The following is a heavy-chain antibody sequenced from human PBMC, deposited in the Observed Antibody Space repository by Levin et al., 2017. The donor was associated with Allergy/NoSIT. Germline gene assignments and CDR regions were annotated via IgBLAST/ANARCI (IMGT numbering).Heavy chain of an antibody. V-gene: IGHV6-1*01. D-gene: IGHD6-13*01. CDR1: GDCVSSSSVA. Sequence: SQTLSLTCAISGDCVSSSSVAWNWIRQSPSRGLEWLGRTYYRSKWYNDYAVSVKSRITINPDTSQNQFSLQLNSMTPEDTAVYYCARDGGVAAGGTRFDYWGQGTLVTVSS. J-gene: IGHJ4*02. CDR3: ARDGGVAAGGTRFDY. CDR2: TYYRSKWYN.